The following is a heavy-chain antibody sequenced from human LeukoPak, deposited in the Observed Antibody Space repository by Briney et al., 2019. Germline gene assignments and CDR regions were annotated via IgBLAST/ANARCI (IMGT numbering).Heavy chain of an antibody. CDR2: INQDGSEK. V-gene: IGHV3-7*01. D-gene: IGHD4-17*01. CDR1: GFTFSTYW. Sequence: WGSLRLSCAGSGFTFSTYWMSWVRQAPGKGLEWVGNINQDGSEKNFVDSVKGRFTISRDNAKNSLYLQLNRLRVEDTATYFCARDTTHTHYGDAFDLWGQGTLVAVSS. CDR3: ARDTTHTHYGDAFDL. J-gene: IGHJ3*01.